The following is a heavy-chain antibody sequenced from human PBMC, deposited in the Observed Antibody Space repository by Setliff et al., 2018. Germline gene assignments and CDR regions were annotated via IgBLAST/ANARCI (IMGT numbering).Heavy chain of an antibody. CDR1: GGSFSGYY. J-gene: IGHJ4*02. D-gene: IGHD3-3*01. CDR2: INHSGST. CDR3: ARVDNFWSGPIDY. Sequence: PSETLSLTCAVYGGSFSGYYWSWIRQPPGKGLEWIGEINHSGSTNYNPSLKSRVTISVDTSKNQFSLKLSSVTAADTAVYYCARVDNFWSGPIDYWGQGTLVTGLL. V-gene: IGHV4-34*01.